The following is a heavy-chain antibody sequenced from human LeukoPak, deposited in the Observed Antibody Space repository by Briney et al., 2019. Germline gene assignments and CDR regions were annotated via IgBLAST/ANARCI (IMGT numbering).Heavy chain of an antibody. CDR3: ATYSYGSQAFDI. D-gene: IGHD5-18*01. Sequence: SETLSLTCTVSDGSFSSYYWSWIRQPPGKGLEWIGYIYYSGSSNYNPSLKSRVTISVDTSKNQFSLKLSSVTAADTAVYYCATYSYGSQAFDIWGQGTMVTVSS. CDR2: IYYSGSS. V-gene: IGHV4-59*12. CDR1: DGSFSSYY. J-gene: IGHJ3*02.